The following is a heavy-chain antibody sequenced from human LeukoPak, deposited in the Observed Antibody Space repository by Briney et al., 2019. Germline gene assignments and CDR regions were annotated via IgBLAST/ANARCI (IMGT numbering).Heavy chain of an antibody. J-gene: IGHJ6*02. V-gene: IGHV3-48*03. CDR1: GFTFSSYE. Sequence: PGGSLRLSCAASGFTFSSYEMNWVRQAPGKGLEWVSYISSSGSTIYYADSVKGRFTISRDNAKNSLYLQMNSLRAEDTAVYYCARVSYNWNDDYGMDVWGQGTTVTVSS. CDR3: ARVSYNWNDDYGMDV. D-gene: IGHD1-1*01. CDR2: ISSSGSTI.